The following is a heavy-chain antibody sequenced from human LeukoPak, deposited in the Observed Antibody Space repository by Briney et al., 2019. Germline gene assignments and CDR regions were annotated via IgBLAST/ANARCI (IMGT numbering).Heavy chain of an antibody. J-gene: IGHJ4*02. Sequence: GGSLSLSCAASQFTFSRVWMSWVRQAPGKGLEWVASINEDGSDKYYVDSVKGRFTISRDNAKDSLYLQMNSLRAEDTAVYHCGRYLRSTSGSIWGQGALVTVSS. V-gene: IGHV3-7*01. CDR1: QFTFSRVW. CDR3: GRYLRSTSGSI. D-gene: IGHD1-1*01. CDR2: INEDGSDK.